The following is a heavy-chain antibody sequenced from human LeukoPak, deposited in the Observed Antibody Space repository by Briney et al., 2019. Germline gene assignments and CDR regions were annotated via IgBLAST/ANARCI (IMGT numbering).Heavy chain of an antibody. CDR2: ISSSSSTI. Sequence: GGSLRLSCAASGFTFSSYSMNWVRQAPGKGLEWVSYISSSSSTIYYADSVKGRFTISRDNSKNTLYLQMNSLRAEDTAVYYCAKDPRSIAAAGDYFDYWGQGTLVTVSS. J-gene: IGHJ4*02. V-gene: IGHV3-48*01. CDR1: GFTFSSYS. CDR3: AKDPRSIAAAGDYFDY. D-gene: IGHD6-13*01.